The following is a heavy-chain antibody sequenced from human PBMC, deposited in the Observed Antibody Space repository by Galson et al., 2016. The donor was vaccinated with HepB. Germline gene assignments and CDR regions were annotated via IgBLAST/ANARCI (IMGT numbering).Heavy chain of an antibody. Sequence: SLRLSCAASGFTFRNYALSWVRRAPGKGLEVVSHLDGPTPNTPNADPVRGRFSIYRDKSRDTLYLQMDSLTAEDSAIYYCTTWLSHHFDYWGQGTRVTVSS. CDR2: LDGPTPNT. J-gene: IGHJ4*02. CDR3: TTWLSHHFDY. V-gene: IGHV3-23*01. D-gene: IGHD6-19*01. CDR1: GFTFRNYA.